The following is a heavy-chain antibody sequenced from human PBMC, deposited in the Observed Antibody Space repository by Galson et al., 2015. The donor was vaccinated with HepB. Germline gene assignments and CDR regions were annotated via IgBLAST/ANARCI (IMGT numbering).Heavy chain of an antibody. V-gene: IGHV4-34*01. J-gene: IGHJ3*02. D-gene: IGHD3-22*01. CDR2: INHSGST. CDR1: GGSFGVYS. CDR3: ARELSIPLVVVTRANDAFEI. Sequence: ETLSLTCAVYGGSFGVYSWSWIRQPPGRGLEWLGEINHSGSTNSTPSLKSRVTISVDTSKNQFSLKLSSVTAADTAVYYCARELSIPLVVVTRANDAFEIWGQGTMVTVSS.